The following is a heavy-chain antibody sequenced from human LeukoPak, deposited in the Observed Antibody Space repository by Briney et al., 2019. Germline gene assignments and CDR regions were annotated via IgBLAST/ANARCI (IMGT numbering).Heavy chain of an antibody. CDR3: ARNGYSGYDFHYFDY. Sequence: PGGSLRLSCAASGFTVSSNYMSWVRQAPGKGLEWVSVIYSGGSTYYADSVKGRFTISRDNSKNTLYLQMNSLRAEDTAVYYCARNGYSGYDFHYFDYWGQGTLVTVSS. V-gene: IGHV3-66*01. CDR1: GFTVSSNY. D-gene: IGHD5-12*01. CDR2: IYSGGST. J-gene: IGHJ4*02.